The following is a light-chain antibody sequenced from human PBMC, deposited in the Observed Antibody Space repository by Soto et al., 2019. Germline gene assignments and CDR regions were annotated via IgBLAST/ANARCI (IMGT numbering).Light chain of an antibody. CDR3: QLRSNWAVT. V-gene: IGKV3-11*01. Sequence: EIVLTQSPATLSLSPGEGATLSCRASQSVSSYLAWYQQKPGQAPRLLIYDASNRATGIPARFSGSGSGTDFTLTISSLEPEDFAVYYCQLRSNWAVTFGLGTKVEV. CDR2: DAS. CDR1: QSVSSY. J-gene: IGKJ1*01.